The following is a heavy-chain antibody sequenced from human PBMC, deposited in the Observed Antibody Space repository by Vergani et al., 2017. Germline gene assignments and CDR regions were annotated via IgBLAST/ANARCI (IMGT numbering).Heavy chain of an antibody. Sequence: QVQLQESGPGLVKPSETLSLTCTVSGGSISSYYWSWIRQPPGKGLEWIGYIYYSGSTNYNPSLKSRVTISLDKSKNQFSLKLSFVTAADTAVYYCARDDCSSTSCYLFDSWGQGTLVTVSS. CDR1: GGSISSYY. CDR2: IYYSGST. D-gene: IGHD2-2*01. CDR3: ARDDCSSTSCYLFDS. J-gene: IGHJ4*02. V-gene: IGHV4-59*12.